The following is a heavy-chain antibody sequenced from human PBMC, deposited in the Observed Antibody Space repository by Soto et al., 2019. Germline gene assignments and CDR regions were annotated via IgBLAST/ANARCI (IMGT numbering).Heavy chain of an antibody. CDR2: IYHSGST. D-gene: IGHD2-2*01. V-gene: IGHV4-30-2*01. J-gene: IGHJ5*02. CDR1: GGSISGYY. CDR3: ARVPDR. Sequence: SETLSLTCTVSGGSISGYYWSWIRQPPGKGLEWIGYIYHSGSTYYNPSLKGRVTISVDRSKNQFPLKLSSVTAADTAVYYCARVPDRWGQGTLVTVSS.